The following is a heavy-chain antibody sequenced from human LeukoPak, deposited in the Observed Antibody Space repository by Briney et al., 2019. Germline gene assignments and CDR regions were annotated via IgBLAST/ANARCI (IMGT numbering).Heavy chain of an antibody. D-gene: IGHD3-10*01. Sequence: GASVKVSCKVSGYTLSELSMHWVRQAPGKRLEWMGGFDPEDGETIHAQKFQGRVTMTEDTSTDTAYMELSSLRSEDTAVYYCATDFSRGWGFDYWGQGTLVTVSS. CDR2: FDPEDGET. CDR1: GYTLSELS. V-gene: IGHV1-24*01. J-gene: IGHJ4*02. CDR3: ATDFSRGWGFDY.